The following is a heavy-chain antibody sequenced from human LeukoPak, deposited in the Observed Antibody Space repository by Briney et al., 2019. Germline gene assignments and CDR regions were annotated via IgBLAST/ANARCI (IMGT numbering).Heavy chain of an antibody. Sequence: GGSLSLSRAASGFTFSSYSMNWVRQAPGKGLEWVSSISSISSYIFYADSVKGRFTISRDNAKNSLYLQMNSLRAEDTAVYYCARGDIVVVPAATDYWGQGALVTVSS. J-gene: IGHJ4*02. CDR2: ISSISSYI. D-gene: IGHD2-2*01. CDR3: ARGDIVVVPAATDY. CDR1: GFTFSSYS. V-gene: IGHV3-21*01.